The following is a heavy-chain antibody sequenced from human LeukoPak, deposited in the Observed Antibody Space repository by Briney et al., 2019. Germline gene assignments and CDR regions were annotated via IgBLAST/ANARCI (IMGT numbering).Heavy chain of an antibody. CDR3: AKDRDSSGYYYLV. J-gene: IGHJ4*02. CDR1: GFTFSSYS. CDR2: IRYDGFNK. Sequence: GSLRLSCAASGFTFSSYSMNWVRQAPGKGLEWVAFIRYDGFNKYYADSVKGRFTISRDNSKNTLYLQMNSLRAEDTAVYYCAKDRDSSGYYYLVWGQGTLVTVSS. D-gene: IGHD3-22*01. V-gene: IGHV3-30*02.